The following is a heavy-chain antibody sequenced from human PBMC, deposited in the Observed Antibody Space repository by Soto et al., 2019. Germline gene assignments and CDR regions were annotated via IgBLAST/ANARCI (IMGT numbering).Heavy chain of an antibody. CDR1: GCSMCIEGYY. J-gene: IGHJ4*02. D-gene: IGHD2-2*01. V-gene: IGHV4-31*03. CDR3: ARAQRRGY. Sequence: SLDLAPPFSGCSMCIEGYYWSWIRQHPGKGLEWIGYIYYSGLTDYNPSLKSRLTISVDKSKNEFYLKMRSVTAEDTAVYYCARAQRRGYWGQGTLVPGSS. CDR2: IYYSGLT.